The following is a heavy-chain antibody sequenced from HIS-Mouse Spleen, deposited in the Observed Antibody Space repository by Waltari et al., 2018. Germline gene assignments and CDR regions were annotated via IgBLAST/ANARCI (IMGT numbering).Heavy chain of an antibody. CDR3: ARIAEGYTSGWYAFDY. D-gene: IGHD6-19*01. Sequence: QVTLRESGPALVKPSQTLTLTCTFSGFSLSTSGICVSWMRQPPGKALEWLARIDWDDEKYYSTSLKTRLTISKDTSKNQVVLTMTNMDPVDTATYYCARIAEGYTSGWYAFDYWGQGTLVTVSS. CDR1: GFSLSTSGIC. CDR2: IDWDDEK. V-gene: IGHV2-70*15. J-gene: IGHJ4*02.